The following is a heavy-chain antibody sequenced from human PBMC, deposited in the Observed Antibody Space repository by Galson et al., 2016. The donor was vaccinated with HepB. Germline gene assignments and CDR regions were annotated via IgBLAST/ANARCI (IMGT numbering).Heavy chain of an antibody. D-gene: IGHD6-13*01. Sequence: SLRLSCAASGSTFNNFAMHWVRQAPGKGLEWVALISFDGSNRLFAESVKGRFTTSRDNSKRTLYLQMNSLRAEDTAVYYCATERQQLVRDGSRSFDSWGQGTLVTVSS. CDR2: ISFDGSNR. CDR3: ATERQQLVRDGSRSFDS. CDR1: GSTFNNFA. J-gene: IGHJ4*02. V-gene: IGHV3-30*04.